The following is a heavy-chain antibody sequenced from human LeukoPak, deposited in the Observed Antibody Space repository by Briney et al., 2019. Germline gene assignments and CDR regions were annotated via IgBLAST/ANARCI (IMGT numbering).Heavy chain of an antibody. CDR1: GS. CDR3: ARQKHDYGELHI. V-gene: IGHV5-51*01. CDR2: SDT. J-gene: IGHJ3*02. D-gene: IGHD4-17*01. Sequence: GGSLKISCKGSGSGCARCPGKAWSGWGSSDTRYSPSFQGQVTIPADKSISTAYLQWSSLKPSDTAMYYCARQKHDYGELHIWGQGTMVTVSS.